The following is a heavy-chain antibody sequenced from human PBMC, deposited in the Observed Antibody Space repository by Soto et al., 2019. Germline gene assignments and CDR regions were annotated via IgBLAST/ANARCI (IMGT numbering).Heavy chain of an antibody. Sequence: ASVKVSCKVSGYTLTELSMHWVRQAPGTGLEWMGGFDPEDGETIYAQKFQGSVTMTEDTSTDTAYMELSSLRSEDTAVYYCATKTEYSSGWDYWGQGTLGTVSS. CDR3: ATKTEYSSGWDY. D-gene: IGHD6-19*01. CDR2: FDPEDGET. J-gene: IGHJ4*02. V-gene: IGHV1-24*01. CDR1: GYTLTELS.